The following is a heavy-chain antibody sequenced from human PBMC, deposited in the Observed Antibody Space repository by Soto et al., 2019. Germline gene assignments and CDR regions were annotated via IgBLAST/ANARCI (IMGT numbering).Heavy chain of an antibody. CDR3: ARDHDGGWYSRWFDL. J-gene: IGHJ5*02. Sequence: PSETLSLTCTVSGGSISSGGYYWSWIRQHPGKGLEWIGYIYYSGSTYYNPSLKSRVTISVDTSKNQFSLKLSSVTAADTAVYYCARDHDGGWYSRWFDLWGQGTRVTVSS. CDR2: IYYSGST. D-gene: IGHD6-19*01. CDR1: GGSISSGGYY. V-gene: IGHV4-31*03.